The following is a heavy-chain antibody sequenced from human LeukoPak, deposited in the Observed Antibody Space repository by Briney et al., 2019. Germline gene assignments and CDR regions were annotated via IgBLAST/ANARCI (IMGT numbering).Heavy chain of an antibody. Sequence: ASVKVSCKASGYTFTSYYMHWVRQAPGQGLEWMGIINPSGGSTSYAQKFQGRVTMTRVTSTSTVYMELSSLRSEDTAVYYCARDYAGELEGFDPWGQGTLVTVSS. V-gene: IGHV1-46*01. CDR3: ARDYAGELEGFDP. D-gene: IGHD1-1*01. CDR2: INPSGGST. CDR1: GYTFTSYY. J-gene: IGHJ5*02.